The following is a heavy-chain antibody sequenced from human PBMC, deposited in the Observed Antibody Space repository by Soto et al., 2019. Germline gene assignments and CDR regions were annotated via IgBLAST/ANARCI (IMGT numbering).Heavy chain of an antibody. D-gene: IGHD2-2*01. CDR3: ARDGLPADGVGMDV. V-gene: IGHV3-23*01. CDR2: ISGGGSNT. J-gene: IGHJ6*02. Sequence: PGGSLRLSCAASGFPFSSYVMSWVRQAPGKGLEWVSGISGGGSNTFYADSVKGRFTISRDNSKNTLLLQMNSLGAEDTAVYYCARDGLPADGVGMDVWGQGTTVTVSS. CDR1: GFPFSSYV.